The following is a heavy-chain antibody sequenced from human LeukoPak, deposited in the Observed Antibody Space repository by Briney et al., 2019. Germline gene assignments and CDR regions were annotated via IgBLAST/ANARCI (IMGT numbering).Heavy chain of an antibody. Sequence: GGSLRHSCSASGFTLSDYYMSWIRQAPGKGLEWVSYISSSGSTIYYADSVKGRFTISRDNAKNSLYLQMNSLRAEDTAVYYCARDRGSYGCWFDPWGQGTLVTVSS. V-gene: IGHV3-11*01. CDR2: ISSSGSTI. D-gene: IGHD5-18*01. CDR1: GFTLSDYY. J-gene: IGHJ5*02. CDR3: ARDRGSYGCWFDP.